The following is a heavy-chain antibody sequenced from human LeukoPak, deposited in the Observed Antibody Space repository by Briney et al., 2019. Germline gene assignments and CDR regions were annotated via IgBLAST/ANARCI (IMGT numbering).Heavy chain of an antibody. CDR2: IYTSGST. CDR3: ARGGILWFGELFGNWFDP. CDR1: GGSISSGSYY. D-gene: IGHD3-10*01. J-gene: IGHJ5*02. Sequence: PSETLSLTCTVSGGSISSGSYYWSWIRQPAGRGLEWIGRIYTSGSTNYNPSLKSRVTMSIDTSKNQFSLKLSSMTAADTAVYYCARGGILWFGELFGNWFDPWGQGTLVTVSS. V-gene: IGHV4-61*02.